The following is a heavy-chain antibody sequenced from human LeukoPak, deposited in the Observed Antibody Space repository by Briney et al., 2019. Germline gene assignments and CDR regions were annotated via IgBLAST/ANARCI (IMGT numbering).Heavy chain of an antibody. CDR2: ISSSSSTI. D-gene: IGHD3-22*01. CDR1: GFIFRNYS. CDR3: ARVDSSGYYLLWYFDL. Sequence: GGSLRLSCAASGFIFRNYSMTWARQAPGKGLEWVSYISSSSSTIDYADSVKGRFTISRDNAKKSLYLQMNSLRAEDTAVYYCARVDSSGYYLLWYFDLWGRGTLVTVSS. J-gene: IGHJ2*01. V-gene: IGHV3-48*01.